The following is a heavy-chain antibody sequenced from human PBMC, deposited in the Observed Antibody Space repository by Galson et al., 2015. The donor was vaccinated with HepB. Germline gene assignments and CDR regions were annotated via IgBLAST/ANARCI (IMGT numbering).Heavy chain of an antibody. CDR2: IYPGDSDT. Sequence: QSGAEVKKPGESLKISCKGSGYSFTSYWIGWVRQMPGKGLEWMGIIYPGDSDTRYSPSFQGQVTISADKSISTAYLQWSSLKASDTAMYYCARFARYSVVVTAIRGVYYFDYWGQGTLVTVSS. D-gene: IGHD2-21*02. J-gene: IGHJ4*02. V-gene: IGHV5-51*01. CDR1: GYSFTSYW. CDR3: ARFARYSVVVTAIRGVYYFDY.